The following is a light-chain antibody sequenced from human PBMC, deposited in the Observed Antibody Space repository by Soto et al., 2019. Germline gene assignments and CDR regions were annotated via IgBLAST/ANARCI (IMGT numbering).Light chain of an antibody. V-gene: IGKV3-15*01. CDR1: ENVRTK. CDR2: GAS. Sequence: EIVMTQSPAILSVSPGEGASLSFRASENVRTKVGWYQQKAGQAPRLLIYGASTRATGVPDRFSGSGSGTQFTLIISSLEPEDFAFYYCQQGNTWPWTFGQGTRWIS. CDR3: QQGNTWPWT. J-gene: IGKJ1*01.